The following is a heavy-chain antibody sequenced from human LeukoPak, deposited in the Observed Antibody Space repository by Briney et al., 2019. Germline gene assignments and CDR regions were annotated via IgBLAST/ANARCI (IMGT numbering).Heavy chain of an antibody. D-gene: IGHD3-9*01. V-gene: IGHV4-59*01. CDR2: IYYSGST. CDR1: GGSISSYY. Sequence: SETLSLTCTVSGGSISSYYWSWIRQPPGKGLEWIGNIYYSGSTNYNPSLKSRVTISADPSTNHFSLNLTSVTAADTAVYFCARDHPVADWAPDIWGRGTMVTVSS. J-gene: IGHJ3*02. CDR3: ARDHPVADWAPDI.